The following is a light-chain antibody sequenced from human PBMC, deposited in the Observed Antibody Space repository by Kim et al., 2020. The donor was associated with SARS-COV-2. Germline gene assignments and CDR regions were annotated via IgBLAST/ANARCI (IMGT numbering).Light chain of an antibody. CDR3: QQYGTAPIT. V-gene: IGKV3-20*01. CDR2: DAS. CDR1: QSVSSNY. Sequence: ENVLTQSPGTLSLSPGERATVSCRASQSVSSNYLAWYQQKPGHAPRLLIYDASSRATGIPDRFSGSGSGTDFTLTISRLEPEDFAVYYCQQYGTAPITFGQGTRLEIK. J-gene: IGKJ5*01.